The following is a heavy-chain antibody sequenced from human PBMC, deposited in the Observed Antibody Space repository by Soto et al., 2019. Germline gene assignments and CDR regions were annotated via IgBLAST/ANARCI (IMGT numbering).Heavy chain of an antibody. CDR1: GFTFSSYA. V-gene: IGHV3-64D*06. D-gene: IGHD3-10*01. J-gene: IGHJ4*02. CDR2: ISSNGGST. Sequence: LRLSCSASGFTFSSYAMHWVRQAPGKGLEYVSAISSNGGSTYYADSVKGRFTISRDNSKNTLYLQMSSLRAEDTAVYYCVKGSERITMVRGVISWGQGTLVTVSS. CDR3: VKGSERITMVRGVIS.